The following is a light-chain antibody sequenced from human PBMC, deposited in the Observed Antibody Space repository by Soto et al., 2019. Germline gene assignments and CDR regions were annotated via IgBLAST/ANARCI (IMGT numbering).Light chain of an antibody. CDR1: QSLSSSQ. CDR3: QQDDTSPRT. V-gene: IGKV3-20*01. Sequence: EIVLTQSPGTLSLSPGERATLSCRASQSLSSSQLGWYQHNPGQAXRLXIHDATRRATGISDRFTGSGSGTDFTFTITTLDHEDFAVYYWQQDDTSPRTFGKGT. J-gene: IGKJ1*01. CDR2: DAT.